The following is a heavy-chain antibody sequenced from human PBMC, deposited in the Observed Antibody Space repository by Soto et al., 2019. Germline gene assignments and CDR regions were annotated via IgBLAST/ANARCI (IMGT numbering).Heavy chain of an antibody. D-gene: IGHD6-13*01. CDR2: IYWDDDK. Sequence: QITLKESGPTLVKPTQTLTLTCSFSGFSLSTRGVGVGWIRQPPGKALEWLALIYWDDDKRYSPSLKSRLTITKGTAKNQVVLTMTNMDPVDTATYYCTHRHCTSWDFDYWGQGTLVTVSS. CDR1: GFSLSTRGVG. V-gene: IGHV2-5*02. CDR3: THRHCTSWDFDY. J-gene: IGHJ4*02.